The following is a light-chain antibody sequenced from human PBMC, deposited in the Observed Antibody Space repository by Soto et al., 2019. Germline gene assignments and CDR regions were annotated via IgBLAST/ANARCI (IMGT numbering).Light chain of an antibody. CDR1: QSISSY. CDR2: VAS. Sequence: DIQMTQSPSSLSASVGDRVTITCRASQSISSYLKWYQQKPGKAPKVLIYVASSLQSGVPSRFSGSGSGTDFTLTISSLQPEDVAPYYCQQSYSTPLTCGPGTKVDIK. J-gene: IGKJ3*01. CDR3: QQSYSTPLT. V-gene: IGKV1-39*01.